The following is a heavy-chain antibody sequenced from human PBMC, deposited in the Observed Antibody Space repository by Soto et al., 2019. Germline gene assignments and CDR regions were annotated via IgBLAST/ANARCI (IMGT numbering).Heavy chain of an antibody. Sequence: SETLSLTCTVSGGSISSYYWSWIRQPPGKGLEWIGYIYYSGSTNYNPSLKSRVTISVDTSKNQFSLKLSSVTAADTAVYYCVAQIAVAGTFDYWGQGTLVTVSS. CDR1: GGSISSYY. D-gene: IGHD6-19*01. V-gene: IGHV4-59*08. CDR2: IYYSGST. J-gene: IGHJ4*02. CDR3: VAQIAVAGTFDY.